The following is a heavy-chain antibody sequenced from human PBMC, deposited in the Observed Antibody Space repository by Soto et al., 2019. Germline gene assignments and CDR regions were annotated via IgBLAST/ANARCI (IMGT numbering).Heavy chain of an antibody. CDR3: ARETHLGYCSGGSCYGESAIHDY. D-gene: IGHD2-15*01. Sequence: TLSLTCTVSGGSISSGGYYWSWIRQHPGKGLEWIGYIYYSGSTYYNPSLKSRVTISVDTSKNQFSLKLSSVTAADTAVYYCARETHLGYCSGGSCYGESAIHDYWGQGTLVTVSS. CDR1: GGSISSGGYY. CDR2: IYYSGST. J-gene: IGHJ4*02. V-gene: IGHV4-31*03.